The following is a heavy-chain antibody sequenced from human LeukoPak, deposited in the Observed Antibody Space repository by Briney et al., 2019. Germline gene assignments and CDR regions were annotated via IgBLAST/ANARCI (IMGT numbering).Heavy chain of an antibody. J-gene: IGHJ6*02. V-gene: IGHV3-53*01. CDR1: GFTVSSNY. CDR2: IYNGDNT. CDR3: ARSLIPPTYSGNYIFQYYGMDV. D-gene: IGHD1-26*01. Sequence: GGSLRLSCAASGFTVSSNYMTWVRQAPGKGLEWVSLIYNGDNTYYADSVEGRFTISRDDAKNSLYLQVNSLRAEDTAVYYCARSLIPPTYSGNYIFQYYGMDVWGQGTTVTVSS.